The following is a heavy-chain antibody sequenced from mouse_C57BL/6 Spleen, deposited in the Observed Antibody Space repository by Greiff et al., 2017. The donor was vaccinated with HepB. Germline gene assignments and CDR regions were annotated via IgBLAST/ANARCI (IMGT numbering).Heavy chain of an antibody. V-gene: IGHV1-85*01. CDR1: GYTFTSYD. J-gene: IGHJ3*01. CDR3: ARKAWFAY. CDR2: IYPRDGST. Sequence: VKLQESGPELVKPGASVKLSCKASGYTFTSYDINWVKQRPGQGLEWIGWIYPRDGSTKYNEKFKGKATLTVDTSSSTAYMELHSLTSEDSAVYFCARKAWFAYWGQGTLVTVSA.